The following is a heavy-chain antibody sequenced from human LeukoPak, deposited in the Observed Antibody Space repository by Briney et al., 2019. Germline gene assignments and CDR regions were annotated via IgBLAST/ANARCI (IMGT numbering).Heavy chain of an antibody. CDR3: ARSPAYRSSPALRYFDY. CDR2: INHSGST. V-gene: IGHV4-34*01. Sequence: SETLSLTCAVYGGSFSGYYWSWIRQPPGKGLEWIGEINHSGSTNYNPSLKSRVTISVDTSKNQFSLKLSSVTAADTAVYYCARSPAYRSSPALRYFDYWGQGTLVTVSS. CDR1: GGSFSGYY. D-gene: IGHD6-6*01. J-gene: IGHJ4*02.